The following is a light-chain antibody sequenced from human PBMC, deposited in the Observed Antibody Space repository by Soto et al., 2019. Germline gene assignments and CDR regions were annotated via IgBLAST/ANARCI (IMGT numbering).Light chain of an antibody. J-gene: IGKJ1*01. CDR1: QSVGSN. V-gene: IGKV3-15*01. Sequence: IVLTQSPATLSLSPWERANLYCRASQSVGSNYLAWYQQRPGQPPNLLIFGASTRATGISARFTGSGSGTEFTLTISSLQSEDFAVYYCQQYNDWPWTFGHGTKVDIK. CDR2: GAS. CDR3: QQYNDWPWT.